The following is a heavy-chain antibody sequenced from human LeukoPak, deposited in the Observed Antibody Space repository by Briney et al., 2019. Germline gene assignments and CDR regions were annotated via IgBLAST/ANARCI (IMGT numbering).Heavy chain of an antibody. CDR2: IGSISDYV. J-gene: IGHJ4*02. CDR1: GFTFSSYS. Sequence: GGSLRLSCAASGFTFSSYSMNWVRQAPGKGLEWVSSIGSISDYVSYADSVKGRFTISRDNAKNSVYLQMNSLRVEDMGVYYCGNSRGSYVWGQGPLVTVSS. D-gene: IGHD3-16*01. CDR3: GNSRGSYV. V-gene: IGHV3-21*01.